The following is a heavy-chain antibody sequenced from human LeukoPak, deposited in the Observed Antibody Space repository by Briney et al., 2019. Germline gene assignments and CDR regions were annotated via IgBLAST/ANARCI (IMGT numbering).Heavy chain of an antibody. CDR3: ARSNTVISNYYYGMDV. CDR1: GFTFRSHG. V-gene: IGHV3-33*01. J-gene: IGHJ6*02. Sequence: GRSLRLSCAASGFTFRSHGMQWVRQAPGKGLEWVAVIWYDGSKKYYADSVKGRFTISRDNSKNTLDLQMSSLRAEDTAEYYCARSNTVISNYYYGMDVWGQGTTVTVSS. CDR2: IWYDGSKK. D-gene: IGHD2/OR15-2a*01.